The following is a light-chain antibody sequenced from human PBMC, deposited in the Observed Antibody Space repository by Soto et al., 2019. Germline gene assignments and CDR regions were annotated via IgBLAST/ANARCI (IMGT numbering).Light chain of an antibody. J-gene: IGKJ1*01. CDR3: QKYNSAPQT. CDR1: QGISSY. CDR2: AAS. Sequence: IRMTQSPSSLPASTGDRVTVTCRASQGISSYLAWYQQKPGKAPKLLIYAASTLQSGVPSRFSGSGSGTDFTLTISSLQPEDVATYYCQKYNSAPQTFGQGTKVDIK. V-gene: IGKV1-27*01.